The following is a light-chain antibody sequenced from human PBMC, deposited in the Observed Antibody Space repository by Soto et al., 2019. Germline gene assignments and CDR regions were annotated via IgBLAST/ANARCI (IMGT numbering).Light chain of an antibody. CDR3: SAWDDTLNGFV. CDR2: YDD. V-gene: IGLV1-36*01. Sequence: QSVLTQPPSVAEAPRQRVTIPCSGSSFNIGDNAVNWYQQFPGKAPKLLIYYDDLLPSGVSDRFSGSKSGTSASLVISGLQSDDEADYYCSAWDDTLNGFVFGTGTKLTVL. CDR1: SFNIGDNA. J-gene: IGLJ1*01.